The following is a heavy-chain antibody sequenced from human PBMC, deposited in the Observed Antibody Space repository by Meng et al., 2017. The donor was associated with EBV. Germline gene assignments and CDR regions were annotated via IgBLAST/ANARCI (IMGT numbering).Heavy chain of an antibody. D-gene: IGHD6-13*01. V-gene: IGHV1-2*06. CDR2: INPNSGGT. CDR3: AKGADLAAAGTFWSDP. CDR1: GYTFTGYY. Sequence: QVELVQAGAEVKKPGASVKVSCKASGYTFTGYYMHWVRQAPGQGLEWMGRINPNSGGTNYAQKFQGRVTMTRDTSISTAYMELSRLRSDDTAVYYCAKGADLAAAGTFWSDPWGQGTLVTVSS. J-gene: IGHJ5*02.